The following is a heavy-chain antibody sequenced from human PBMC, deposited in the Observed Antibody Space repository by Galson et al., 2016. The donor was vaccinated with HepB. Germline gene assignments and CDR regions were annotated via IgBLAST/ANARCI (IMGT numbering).Heavy chain of an antibody. J-gene: IGHJ4*02. CDR2: IYYSGST. D-gene: IGHD3-22*01. V-gene: IGHV4-39*01. CDR1: GGSISSITYY. Sequence: ETLSLTCTVSGGSISSITYYWAWIRQPPGKGLEWIGSIYYSGSTYYNPSLKSRVTISADTSKNQFSLKLSSVTATDTAVYYCAKLRNYYDVTGYQYSPFDYWGQGTLVAVSS. CDR3: AKLRNYYDVTGYQYSPFDY.